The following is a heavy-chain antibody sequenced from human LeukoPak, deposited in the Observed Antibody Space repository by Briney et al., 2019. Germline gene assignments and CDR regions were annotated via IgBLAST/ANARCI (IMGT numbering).Heavy chain of an antibody. J-gene: IGHJ3*02. Sequence: RTSETLSLTCTVSGDSISTYYWGWIRQPAGKRLEWIGRIYTSGSTNYNPSLESRVTMSVDPSKNQFSLNLSSVTAADTAVYYCARAISSGWFKNAFDIWGQGTMVTVSS. V-gene: IGHV4-4*07. CDR1: GDSISTYY. CDR3: ARAISSGWFKNAFDI. CDR2: IYTSGST. D-gene: IGHD6-19*01.